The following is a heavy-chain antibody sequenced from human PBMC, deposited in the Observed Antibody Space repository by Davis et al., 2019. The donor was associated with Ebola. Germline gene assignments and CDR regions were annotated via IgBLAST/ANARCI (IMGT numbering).Heavy chain of an antibody. D-gene: IGHD6-19*01. V-gene: IGHV3-74*01. CDR3: ARDRTGSGGWFDP. J-gene: IGHJ5*02. CDR1: GFTFSSYW. CDR2: INSDGSST. Sequence: GESPKIPCASSGFTFSSYWMHWVRQAPGKGLVWVSRINSDGSSTSYADSVKGRFTISRDNSKNTLYLQMNSLRAEDTAVYYCARDRTGSGGWFDPWGQGTLVTVSS.